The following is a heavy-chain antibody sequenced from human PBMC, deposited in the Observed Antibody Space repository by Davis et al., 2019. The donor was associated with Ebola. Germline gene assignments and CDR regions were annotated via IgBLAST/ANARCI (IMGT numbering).Heavy chain of an antibody. CDR3: AKGPKTGCFDA. V-gene: IGHV3-53*01. Sequence: GGPLRLSCAASGFTFSNAWMSWVRQAPGKGLEWVSAITSDGSTYYADSVKGQFSISRDNSKNTVYLQMNSLRAEDTAVYYCAKGPKTGCFDAWGQGTLVTFSS. D-gene: IGHD1-1*01. CDR2: ITSDGST. CDR1: GFTFSNAW. J-gene: IGHJ5*02.